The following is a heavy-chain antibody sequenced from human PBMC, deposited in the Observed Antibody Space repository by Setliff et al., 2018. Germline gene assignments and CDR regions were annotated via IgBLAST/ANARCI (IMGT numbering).Heavy chain of an antibody. J-gene: IGHJ3*02. CDR1: GGSISSGGYY. CDR3: ARDPLTTNRRRAFDI. D-gene: IGHD4-17*01. Sequence: SLTCPVSGGSISSGGYYWSWIRQHPGKGLEWIGYIYYSGSTYYNPSLKSRVTISVDTSKNQFSLKLSSVTAADTAVYYCARDPLTTNRRRAFDIWGQGTMVTVSS. CDR2: IYYSGST. V-gene: IGHV4-31*03.